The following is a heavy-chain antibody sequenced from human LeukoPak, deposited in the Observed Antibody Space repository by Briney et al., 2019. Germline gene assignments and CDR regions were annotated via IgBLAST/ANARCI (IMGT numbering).Heavy chain of an antibody. CDR1: GGSFSGYY. J-gene: IGHJ5*02. CDR2: INHSGST. V-gene: IGHV4-34*01. Sequence: PSETLSLTCAVYGGSFSGYYWSWIRQPPGKGLEWIGEINHSGSTNYNPSLKSRVTISVDTSKSQFSLKLSSVTAADTAVYYCARGGIVVVVAATGWFDPWGQGTLVTVSS. CDR3: ARGGIVVVVAATGWFDP. D-gene: IGHD2-15*01.